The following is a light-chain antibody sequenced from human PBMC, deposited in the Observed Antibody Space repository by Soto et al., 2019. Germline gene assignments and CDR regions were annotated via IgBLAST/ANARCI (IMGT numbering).Light chain of an antibody. Sequence: QPVLTQSPSASASLGASVKLTCTLSSGHSSYAIAWHQQQPEKGPRYLMKLSSDGSHSKGDGIPDRFSGSSSGAERYLTISSLQSEDEADYYCQTWDTGARVVFGGGNQLTVL. J-gene: IGLJ2*01. CDR3: QTWDTGARVV. CDR1: SGHSSYA. CDR2: LSSDGSH. V-gene: IGLV4-69*01.